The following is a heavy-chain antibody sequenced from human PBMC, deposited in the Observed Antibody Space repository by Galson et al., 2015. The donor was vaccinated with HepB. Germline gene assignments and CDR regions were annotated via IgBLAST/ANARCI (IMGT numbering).Heavy chain of an antibody. CDR2: ISSSSSYT. CDR3: AGAYSSGWEPPFDY. J-gene: IGHJ4*02. D-gene: IGHD6-19*01. V-gene: IGHV3-11*03. CDR1: GFTFSDYY. Sequence: SLRLSCAASGFTFSDYYMSWIRQAPGKGLEWVSYISSSSSYTNYADSVKGRFTISRDNAKNSLYLQMNSLRAEDTAVYYCAGAYSSGWEPPFDYWGQGTLVTVSS.